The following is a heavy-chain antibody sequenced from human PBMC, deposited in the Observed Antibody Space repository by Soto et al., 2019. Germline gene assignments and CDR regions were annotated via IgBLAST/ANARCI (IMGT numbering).Heavy chain of an antibody. CDR3: AREEYYYDSSGPGVYGMDV. CDR1: GGSVSSGSYY. D-gene: IGHD3-22*01. J-gene: IGHJ6*02. V-gene: IGHV4-61*01. CDR2: IYYSGST. Sequence: SETLSLTCTVSGGSVSSGSYYWSWIRQPPGKGLEWIGYIYYSGSTNYNPSLKGRVTISVDTSKNQFSLKLSSVTAADTAVYYCAREEYYYDSSGPGVYGMDVWGQGTTVTVSS.